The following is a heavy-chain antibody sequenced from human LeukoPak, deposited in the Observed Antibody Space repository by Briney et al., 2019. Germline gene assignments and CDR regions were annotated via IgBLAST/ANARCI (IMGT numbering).Heavy chain of an antibody. D-gene: IGHD5-18*01. V-gene: IGHV4-59*11. J-gene: IGHJ4*02. CDR3: ATIKRGSIFGYFDF. Sequence: SETLSLTCTVSGGSISSHYWSWIRQPPGEGLEWIAHLFDSVNTKDNPSLQSRLTLSADTSKNQFSLRLSSVTAADTAVYYCATIKRGSIFGYFDFWGQGIKVTVSS. CDR2: LFDSVNT. CDR1: GGSISSHY.